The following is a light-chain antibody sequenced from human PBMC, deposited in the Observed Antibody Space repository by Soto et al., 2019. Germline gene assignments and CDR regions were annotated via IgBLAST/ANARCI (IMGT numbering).Light chain of an antibody. J-gene: IGLJ1*01. CDR1: SSDVGGYDY. V-gene: IGLV2-8*01. CDR2: EVT. Sequence: QSALTQPPSASGSPGQSVTISCTGTSSDVGGYDYVSWYQQHPGKAPKLMIYEVTIRPSGVSDRFSGSKSGNTASLTVSGLQAEDEADYYCSSHGGANNFYVFGTGTKLTVL. CDR3: SSHGGANNFYV.